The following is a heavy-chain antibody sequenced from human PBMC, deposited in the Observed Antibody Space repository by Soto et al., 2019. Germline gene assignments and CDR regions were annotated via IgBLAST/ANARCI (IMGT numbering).Heavy chain of an antibody. CDR3: ARDRRFERVGPSWYYYGSGRVMDAFDI. Sequence: GGSLRLSCAASGFTVSSNYMSWVRQAPGKGLEWVSVIYSGGSTYYADSVKGRFTISRDNSKNTLYLQMNSLRAEDTAVYYCARDRRFERVGPSWYYYGSGRVMDAFDIWGQGTMVTVSS. D-gene: IGHD3-10*01. CDR2: IYSGGST. J-gene: IGHJ3*02. CDR1: GFTVSSNY. V-gene: IGHV3-66*01.